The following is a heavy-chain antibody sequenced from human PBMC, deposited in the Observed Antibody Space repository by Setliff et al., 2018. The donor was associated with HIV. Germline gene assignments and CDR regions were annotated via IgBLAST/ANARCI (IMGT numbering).Heavy chain of an antibody. CDR1: GGSISSGGYY. CDR3: ARETVVTPAGHYYMDV. D-gene: IGHD2-21*02. Sequence: LSLTCTVSGGSISSGGYYWSWIRQHPGKGLEWIGYIYYSGSTYYNPSLKSRVTISVDTSKNQFSLKLSSVTAADTAVYYCARETVVTPAGHYYMDVWGKGTTVTVSS. V-gene: IGHV4-31*03. CDR2: IYYSGST. J-gene: IGHJ6*03.